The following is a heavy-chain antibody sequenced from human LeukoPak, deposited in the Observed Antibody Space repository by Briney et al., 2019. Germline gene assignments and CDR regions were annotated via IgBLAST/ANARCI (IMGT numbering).Heavy chain of an antibody. CDR3: ATGSGSYPLRY. CDR1: GGSISSYY. D-gene: IGHD3-10*01. Sequence: SETLSLTCTVSGGSISSYYWSWIRQPPGKGLEWIGYIYYSGSTNYNPSLKSRVTISVDTSKNQFSLKLSSVTAADTAVYYCATGSGSYPLRYWGQGTLVTVSS. CDR2: IYYSGST. V-gene: IGHV4-59*01. J-gene: IGHJ4*02.